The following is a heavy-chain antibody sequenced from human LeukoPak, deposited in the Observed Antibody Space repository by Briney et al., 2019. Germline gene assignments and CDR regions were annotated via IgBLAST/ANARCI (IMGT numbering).Heavy chain of an antibody. D-gene: IGHD6-6*01. CDR2: ISDRGST. Sequence: PSETLSLTCIVSGSSINSGYYWGWIRQPPGKGLEWIGTISDRGSTYNNPSLKSRVTISVDTSKNQLSLKLTSVTAADMAVYYCARLPGASRPRYYFDYWGQGTLVTASS. CDR1: GSSINSGYY. V-gene: IGHV4-38-2*02. CDR3: ARLPGASRPRYYFDY. J-gene: IGHJ4*02.